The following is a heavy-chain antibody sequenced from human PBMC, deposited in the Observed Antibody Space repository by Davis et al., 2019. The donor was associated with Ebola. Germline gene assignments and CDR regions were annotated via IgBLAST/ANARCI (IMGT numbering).Heavy chain of an antibody. V-gene: IGHV4-59*08. J-gene: IGHJ2*01. CDR2: IHYSGST. D-gene: IGHD6-19*01. CDR3: ARFNVLVGTSWYFDL. Sequence: MPSETLSLTCTVSGGSISGYYWSWIRQPPGKGLESIGYIHYSGSTYYNSSLKSRVTISVDTSKNQFSLSLTSVTAADTAVYYCARFNVLVGTSWYFDLWGRGTLVTVSS. CDR1: GGSISGYY.